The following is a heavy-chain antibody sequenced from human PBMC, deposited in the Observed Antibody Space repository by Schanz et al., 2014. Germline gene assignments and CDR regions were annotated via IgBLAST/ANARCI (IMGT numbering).Heavy chain of an antibody. V-gene: IGHV1-18*01. J-gene: IGHJ4*02. CDR2: ISAQTGDT. Sequence: VQSVHSGTEVPKLGASVKVSCQTSGYTFTAYGINWVRQAPGQGLEWIGWISAQTGDTRYAQKMQGRVTMTTDTSTSTAYMELRSLRSDDTAVYYCARGGYSSGWYDRDIAHFDYWGQGTLVTVSS. CDR1: GYTFTAYG. D-gene: IGHD6-19*01. CDR3: ARGGYSSGWYDRDIAHFDY.